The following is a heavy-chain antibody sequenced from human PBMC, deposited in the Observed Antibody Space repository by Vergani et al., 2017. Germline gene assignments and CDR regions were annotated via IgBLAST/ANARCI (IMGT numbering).Heavy chain of an antibody. CDR3: AKDIVGSDSGFDY. CDR1: GFTFDDYA. J-gene: IGHJ4*02. D-gene: IGHD1-26*01. CDR2: ISWKSGSI. Sequence: EVQLVESGGGLVQPGRSLRLSCAASGFTFDDYAMHCVRQAPGQGLEWVSGISWKSGSIGYADSVKGRFTISRDNAKNSLYLQMNSLRAEDTALYYCAKDIVGSDSGFDYWGQGTLVTVSS. V-gene: IGHV3-9*01.